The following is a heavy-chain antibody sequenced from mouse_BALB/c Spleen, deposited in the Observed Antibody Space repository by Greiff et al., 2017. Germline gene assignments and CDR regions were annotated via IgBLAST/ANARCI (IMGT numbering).Heavy chain of an antibody. D-gene: IGHD1-2*01. V-gene: IGHV7-3*02. CDR3: ARDNYGYVGYFDY. Sequence: EVKLMESGGGLVQPGGSLRLSCATSGFTFTDYYMSLVRQPPGKALEWLGFIRNKANGYTTEYSASVKGRFTISRDNSQSILYLQMNTLRAEDSATYYCARDNYGYVGYFDYWGQGTTLTVSS. CDR1: GFTFTDYY. CDR2: IRNKANGYTT. J-gene: IGHJ2*01.